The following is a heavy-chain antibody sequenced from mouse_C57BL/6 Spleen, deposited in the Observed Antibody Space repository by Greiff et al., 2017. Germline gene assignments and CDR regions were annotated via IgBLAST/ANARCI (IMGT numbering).Heavy chain of an antibody. D-gene: IGHD1-1*01. V-gene: IGHV1-15*01. J-gene: IGHJ2*01. CDR2: IDPETGGT. CDR3: TRLLRGYFDY. Sequence: QVQLQQSGAELVRPGASVTLSCKASGYTFTDYEMHWVKQTPVHGLEWIGAIDPETGGTASNQKFKGKAILTADKSSSAAYMGLRSLTSEDSSVYYCTRLLRGYFDYWGQGTTLTVSA. CDR1: GYTFTDYE.